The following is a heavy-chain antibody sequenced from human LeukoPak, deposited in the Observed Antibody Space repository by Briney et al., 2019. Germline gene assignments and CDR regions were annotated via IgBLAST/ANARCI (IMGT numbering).Heavy chain of an antibody. CDR2: ISSSSSYI. CDR1: GFTFSSYS. V-gene: IGHV3-21*01. D-gene: IGHD2-15*01. J-gene: IGHJ4*02. CDR3: ARLVVAAAPSDY. Sequence: GGSLRLSCAASGFTFSSYSMNWVRQAPGKGREWVSSISSSSSYIYYADSVKGRFTISRDNAKNSLYLQMNSLRAEDTAVYYCARLVVAAAPSDYWGQGTLVTVSS.